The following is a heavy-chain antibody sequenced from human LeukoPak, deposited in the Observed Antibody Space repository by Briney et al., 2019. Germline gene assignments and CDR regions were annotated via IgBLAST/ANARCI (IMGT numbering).Heavy chain of an antibody. Sequence: ASVKVSCKASAYTFTSFYMHWVRQAPGQGLEWMGVINPSGGSTSYAQRFQGRVTMTRDTSTSTVYMELSSLRSEDTAVYYCARTEEDWYFDLWGRGPLVPVSS. V-gene: IGHV1-46*01. CDR2: INPSGGST. CDR3: ARTEEDWYFDL. CDR1: AYTFTSFY. J-gene: IGHJ2*01.